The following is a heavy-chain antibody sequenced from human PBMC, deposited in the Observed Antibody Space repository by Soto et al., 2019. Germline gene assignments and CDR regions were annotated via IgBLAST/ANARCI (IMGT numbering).Heavy chain of an antibody. CDR2: INPSGGST. D-gene: IGHD4-17*01. J-gene: IGHJ6*02. CDR3: ATCERKGDYGSYYYYYYGMDV. CDR1: GYTFTSYY. Sequence: QVQLVQSGAEVKKPGASVKVSCKASGYTFTSYYMHWVRQAPGQGLEWMGIINPSGGSTSYAQKFQGRVTMTRDTSTSTVYRELSSLRSEDTAVYYCATCERKGDYGSYYYYYYGMDVWGQGTTVTVSS. V-gene: IGHV1-46*01.